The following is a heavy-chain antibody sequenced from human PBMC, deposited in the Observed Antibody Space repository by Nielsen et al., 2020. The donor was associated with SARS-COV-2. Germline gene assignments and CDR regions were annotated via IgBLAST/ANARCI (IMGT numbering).Heavy chain of an antibody. D-gene: IGHD3-10*01. CDR2: ISYDGSNK. Sequence: GESLKISCAASGFTFSSYAMHLVRQAPGKGLEWVAVISYDGSNKYYADSVKGRFTISRDNSKNTLYLQMNSLRAEDTAVYYCASNPSITMVRGYMDVWGQGTTVTVSS. J-gene: IGHJ6*03. CDR3: ASNPSITMVRGYMDV. V-gene: IGHV3-30-3*01. CDR1: GFTFSSYA.